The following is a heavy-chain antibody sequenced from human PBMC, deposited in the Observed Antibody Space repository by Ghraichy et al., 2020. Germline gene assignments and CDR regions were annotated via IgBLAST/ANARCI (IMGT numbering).Heavy chain of an antibody. CDR1: GFTFTTYA. Sequence: GGSLRLACAASGFTFTTYAMHWARQAPGKGLEWVSTIDNSGGGTSYADSVKGRFTISRDNSKNTLYLQMNSLRADDTAVYYCARGGGDPYFFDYWGQGTLVTVSS. V-gene: IGHV3-23*01. J-gene: IGHJ4*02. CDR3: ARGGGDPYFFDY. CDR2: IDNSGGGT. D-gene: IGHD2-21*02.